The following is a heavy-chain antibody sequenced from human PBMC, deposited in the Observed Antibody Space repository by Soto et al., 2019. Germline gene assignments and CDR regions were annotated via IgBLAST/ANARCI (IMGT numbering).Heavy chain of an antibody. CDR2: ISSSSSYI. CDR3: ARALSEWLPSLDY. D-gene: IGHD5-12*01. CDR1: GLTFSSYS. Sequence: GGSLRLSWAASGLTFSSYSMNWVRQAPGKGLEWVSSISSSSSYIYYADSVKGRFTISRDNAKNSLYLQMNSLRAEDTAVYYCARALSEWLPSLDYWGQGTLVTVSS. V-gene: IGHV3-21*01. J-gene: IGHJ4*02.